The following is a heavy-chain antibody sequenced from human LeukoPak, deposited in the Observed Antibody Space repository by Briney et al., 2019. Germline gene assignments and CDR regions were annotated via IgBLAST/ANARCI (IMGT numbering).Heavy chain of an antibody. CDR3: ARETGWFGELSYAFDI. CDR1: GFTFSSYS. V-gene: IGHV3-21*01. Sequence: GGSLRLSCAASGFTFSSYSMNWVRQAPGKGLEWVSSISSSSSYIYYADSVKGRFTISRDNAKNSLYLQMNSLRAEDTAVYYCARETGWFGELSYAFDIWGQGTMVTVSS. J-gene: IGHJ3*02. CDR2: ISSSSSYI. D-gene: IGHD3-10*01.